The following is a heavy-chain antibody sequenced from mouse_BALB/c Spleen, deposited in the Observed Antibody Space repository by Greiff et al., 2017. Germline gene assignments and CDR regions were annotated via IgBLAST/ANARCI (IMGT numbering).Heavy chain of an antibody. CDR3: TRSRGNPAGFAY. CDR2: IYPSDSYT. Sequence: VQLQQPGAELVRPGASVKLSCKASGYTFTSYWINWVKQRPGQGLEWIGNIYPSDSYTNYNQKFKDKATLTVDKSSSTAYMQLSSPTSEDSAVYNCTRSRGNPAGFAYWGQGTLVTVSA. CDR1: GYTFTSYW. J-gene: IGHJ3*01. D-gene: IGHD2-1*01. V-gene: IGHV1-69*02.